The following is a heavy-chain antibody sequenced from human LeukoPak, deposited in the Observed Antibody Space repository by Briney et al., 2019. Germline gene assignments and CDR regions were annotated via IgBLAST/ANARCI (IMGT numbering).Heavy chain of an antibody. J-gene: IGHJ6*03. D-gene: IGHD6-19*01. V-gene: IGHV4-59*01. CDR2: IYYSGTT. CDR3: ARGGGWSDYYYYMDV. CDR1: GGSISNYY. Sequence: SETLSLTCTVSGGSISNYYWNWIRQPPGKGLEWIGYIYYSGTTNYNPSLKSRVSMSVDTSKNQFSLKLSSVTAADTAVYYCARGGGWSDYYYYMDVWGKGTTVTISS.